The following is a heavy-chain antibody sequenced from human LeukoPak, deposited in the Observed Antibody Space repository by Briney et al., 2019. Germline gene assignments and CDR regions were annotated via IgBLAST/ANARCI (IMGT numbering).Heavy chain of an antibody. CDR2: INYSGST. D-gene: IGHD3/OR15-3a*01. J-gene: IGHJ4*02. CDR1: GGSISSSTYY. CDR3: ARGIVPSFDFWTNSYKGSSFDY. Sequence: SETLSLTCTVSGGSISSSTYYWGWIRQPPGKGLEWIGTINYSGSTFYNPSLKSRVTISVDTSKNQFSLMLNSVTAADTAVYYCARGIVPSFDFWTNSYKGSSFDYWGQGTQVTVSS. V-gene: IGHV4-39*01.